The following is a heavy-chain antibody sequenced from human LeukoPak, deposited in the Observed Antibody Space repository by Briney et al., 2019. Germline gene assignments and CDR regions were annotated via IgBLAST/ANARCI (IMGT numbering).Heavy chain of an antibody. CDR3: ARDGYSGSDAL. CDR2: ICHSGST. V-gene: IGHV4-59*01. CDR1: GGSISSYY. J-gene: IGHJ4*02. Sequence: PSETLSLTCTVSGGSISSYYWSWIRQPPGKGLEWIGYICHSGSTNYNPSLKSRVTISVDTSQNQFSLKLSSVTAADMAVYYCARDGYSGSDALWGQGTLVTVSS. D-gene: IGHD5-12*01.